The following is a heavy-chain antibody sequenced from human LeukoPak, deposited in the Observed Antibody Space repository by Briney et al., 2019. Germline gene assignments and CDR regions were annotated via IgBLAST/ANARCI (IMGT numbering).Heavy chain of an antibody. Sequence: GGSLRLSCTASGITSSPYAMGWVRQAPGKGLEWISYFSADSNTIQYADSVKGRFTISRDNSKNTLYLQMNSLRAEDTAVYYCAKDPSNVRIRNYYFDYWGQGTLVTVSS. CDR1: GITSSPYA. CDR2: FSADSNTI. D-gene: IGHD1-14*01. J-gene: IGHJ4*02. V-gene: IGHV3-23*01. CDR3: AKDPSNVRIRNYYFDY.